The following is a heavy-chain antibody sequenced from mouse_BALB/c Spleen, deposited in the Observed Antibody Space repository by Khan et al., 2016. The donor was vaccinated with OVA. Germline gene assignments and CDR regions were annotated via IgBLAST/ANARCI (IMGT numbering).Heavy chain of an antibody. D-gene: IGHD2-3*01. V-gene: IGHV5-17*02. CDR3: ARTGYYYLDY. Sequence: EVELVESGGGLVQTGGSRKLSCAASGFTFSGFGMHWVRQAPEKGLEWVAYISSGSNSIYSADTVKGRFTISRDNPKHTLFLQMTSLRSEDTAIYYCARTGYYYLDYWGQGTTLTVSS. CDR1: GFTFSGFG. CDR2: ISSGSNSI. J-gene: IGHJ2*01.